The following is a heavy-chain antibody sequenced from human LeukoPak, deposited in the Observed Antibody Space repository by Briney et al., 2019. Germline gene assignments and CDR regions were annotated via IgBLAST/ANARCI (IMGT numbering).Heavy chain of an antibody. Sequence: PSETLSLTCAVYGESFIGYYWRWIRQPPGKGLEWIGEINHSGSTNYNPSLKSRVTISVDTSKNQFSLKLSSVTAADTAVYYCAREWFGDLAPYWGQGTLVTVSS. CDR2: INHSGST. D-gene: IGHD3-10*01. CDR1: GESFIGYY. V-gene: IGHV4-34*01. J-gene: IGHJ4*02. CDR3: AREWFGDLAPY.